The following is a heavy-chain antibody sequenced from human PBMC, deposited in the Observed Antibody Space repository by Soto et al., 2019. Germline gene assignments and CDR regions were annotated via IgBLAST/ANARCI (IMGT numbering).Heavy chain of an antibody. CDR1: GGSMSGYY. CDR2: LHTSGNT. J-gene: IGHJ5*02. Sequence: QVQLQESGPGLVKPSETLSLTCTVSGGSMSGYYWSWIRQPAGKGLEWIGRLHTSGNTNYNPSLKSRVSVSLDTSKNQFLLKLNSVSGADTAVYYCARVGMVGTVLGSWFEAWGQGTRVTVSS. V-gene: IGHV4-4*07. CDR3: ARVGMVGTVLGSWFEA. D-gene: IGHD6-19*01.